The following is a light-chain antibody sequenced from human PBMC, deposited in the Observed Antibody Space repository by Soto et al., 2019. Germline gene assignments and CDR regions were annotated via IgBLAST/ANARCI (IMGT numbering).Light chain of an antibody. CDR1: QAISNY. V-gene: IGKV1-27*01. CDR2: FVS. Sequence: DIQLTQSPSSLSASVGDRVTITCRASQAISNYVAWYQQRPGKVPALLIFFVSTLQSGVPSRFSGSGSGTNFTLTISSLQPEDVATYYCQKYNVVPLTFGPGTKVDIK. CDR3: QKYNVVPLT. J-gene: IGKJ3*01.